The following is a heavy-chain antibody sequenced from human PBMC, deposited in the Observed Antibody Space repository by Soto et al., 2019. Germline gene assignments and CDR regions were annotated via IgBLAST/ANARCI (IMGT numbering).Heavy chain of an antibody. CDR3: ARQRTSVVTQAYFDV. V-gene: IGHV4-39*01. Sequence: SETLSLTCTVTGDSINSRSYYWGWIRQPPGKGLEWIGSIYYSGRTYNNPSLRSRVSMSIDTSKDQFSLKLKSVTAADTALYFCARQRTSVVTQAYFDVWGQGSLGNVSS. J-gene: IGHJ4*02. D-gene: IGHD2-21*02. CDR2: IYYSGRT. CDR1: GDSINSRSYY.